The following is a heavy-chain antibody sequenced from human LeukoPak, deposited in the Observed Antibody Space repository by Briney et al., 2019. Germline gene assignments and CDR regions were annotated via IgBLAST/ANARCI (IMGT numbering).Heavy chain of an antibody. V-gene: IGHV1-46*01. Sequence: ASVKVSCKASGYTFTNYYMVWVRQAPGQGLEWMGIINPSSGTTNYAQKFQGRVTIGADKSTSTAYMELSRLRSEDTAIYYCARGRGGRSGYTYGPPDYWGQGTLVTVSS. CDR2: INPSSGTT. CDR1: GYTFTNYY. D-gene: IGHD3-22*01. CDR3: ARGRGGRSGYTYGPPDY. J-gene: IGHJ4*02.